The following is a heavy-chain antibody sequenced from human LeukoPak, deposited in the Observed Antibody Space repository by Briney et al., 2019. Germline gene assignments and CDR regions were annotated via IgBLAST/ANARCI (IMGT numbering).Heavy chain of an antibody. J-gene: IGHJ3*02. D-gene: IGHD3-3*01. CDR3: ARDFSAFDI. Sequence: PGGSLRLSCAASGFTFSSYAMSWVRQAPGKGLEWVANIKPDGSEKWYVDSVKGRFTISRDNGKNSLNLQLNSLRAEDTAVYYCARDFSAFDIWGQGTMVTVSS. CDR1: GFTFSSYA. CDR2: IKPDGSEK. V-gene: IGHV3-7*05.